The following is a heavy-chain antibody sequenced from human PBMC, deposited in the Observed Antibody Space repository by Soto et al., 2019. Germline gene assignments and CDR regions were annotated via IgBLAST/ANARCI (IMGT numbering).Heavy chain of an antibody. CDR3: ARVGSSGWSPDY. CDR2: IFYTGST. J-gene: IGHJ4*02. CDR1: GGSISGHY. V-gene: IGHV4-59*11. D-gene: IGHD6-19*01. Sequence: SETLSLTCTVSGGSISGHYWIWIRQSPGKGLEWIGYIFYTGSTNYNPSLKSRVTLSVDTSKNQFSLRLSSVTAADTAVYYCARVGSSGWSPDYWGQGTLVTVSS.